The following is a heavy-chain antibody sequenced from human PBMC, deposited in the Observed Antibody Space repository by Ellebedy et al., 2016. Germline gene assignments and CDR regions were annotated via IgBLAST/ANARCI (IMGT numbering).Heavy chain of an antibody. V-gene: IGHV3-53*01. CDR2: LYGGGAS. CDR1: GFSVSSND. D-gene: IGHD2-8*01. J-gene: IGHJ3*02. Sequence: GGSLRLSXVVSGFSVSSNDMSWVRQAPGKGLELVSLLYGGGASYYADSVEGRFTISGDNSEKTLYLQMSGLGAEDTAVYYCVTRHNGAFDIWGQGTMVTVSS. CDR3: VTRHNGAFDI.